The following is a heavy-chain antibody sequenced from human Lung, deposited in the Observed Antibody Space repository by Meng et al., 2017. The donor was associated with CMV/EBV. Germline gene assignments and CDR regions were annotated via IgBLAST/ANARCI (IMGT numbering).Heavy chain of an antibody. CDR3: AKDDSAYFDFRSGYSTPPDY. CDR1: GFSFSSYG. J-gene: IGHJ4*02. V-gene: IGHV3-30*02. Sequence: GGSLRLXCAASGFSFSSYGMQWVRQAPGKGLEWVTFIRYDGNKKYYVDSVKGRFTISRDNSKNMLYLQMNSLRAEDTAVYYCAKDDSAYFDFRSGYSTPPDYWGQGXLVTVSS. CDR2: IRYDGNKK. D-gene: IGHD3-3*01.